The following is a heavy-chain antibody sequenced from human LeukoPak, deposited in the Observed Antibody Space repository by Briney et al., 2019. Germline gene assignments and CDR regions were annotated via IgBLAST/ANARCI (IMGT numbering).Heavy chain of an antibody. J-gene: IGHJ5*02. CDR1: GFTFSSYE. CDR3: ARDNEWELSNWFDP. V-gene: IGHV3-48*03. Sequence: GGSLRLSCAASGFTFSSYEMNWVRQAPGKGLEWVSYISSSGSTIYYADSVKGRFTISRDNAKNSLYLQMNSLRAEDTAVYYCARDNEWELSNWFDPWGQGTLVTVSS. D-gene: IGHD1-26*01. CDR2: ISSSGSTI.